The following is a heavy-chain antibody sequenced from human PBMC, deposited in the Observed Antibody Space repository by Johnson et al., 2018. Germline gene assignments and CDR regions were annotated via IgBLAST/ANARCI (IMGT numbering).Heavy chain of an antibody. CDR1: GFTFSSYA. CDR3: ARVPEYYYYGMDV. Sequence: QVQLVESGGGVVQXGRSXRLXCAASGFTFSSYAMHWVRQAPGKGLEWVAVISSDGCNKYYADSVKGRFTISRDNAKNTLSLQMNSLRAEDTAVYYCARVPEYYYYGMDVWGQGTTVTVSS. J-gene: IGHJ6*02. V-gene: IGHV3-30-3*01. CDR2: ISSDGCNK. D-gene: IGHD1-14*01.